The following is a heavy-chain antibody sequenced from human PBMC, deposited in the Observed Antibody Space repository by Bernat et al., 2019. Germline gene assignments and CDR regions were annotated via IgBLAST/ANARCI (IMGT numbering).Heavy chain of an antibody. CDR3: ARDSSPTTVTTFGDALDI. CDR1: GFTFSSYW. V-gene: IGHV3-74*01. Sequence: EVQLVESGGGLVQPGGSLRLSCAASGFTFSSYWMHWVRQAPGKGLVWVSRINSDGSSTSYADSVKGRFTISRDNAKNTLYLQMNSLRAEDTAVYYCARDSSPTTVTTFGDALDIWGQGTVVTVSS. J-gene: IGHJ3*02. D-gene: IGHD3-16*01. CDR2: INSDGSST.